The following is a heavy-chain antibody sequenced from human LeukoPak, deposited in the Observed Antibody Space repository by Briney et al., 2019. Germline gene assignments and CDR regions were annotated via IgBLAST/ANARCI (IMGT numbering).Heavy chain of an antibody. J-gene: IGHJ4*02. CDR3: ARHASVYYGILRRHFAGPDY. V-gene: IGHV4-38-2*02. D-gene: IGHD3-9*01. CDR1: GSSISSGYY. Sequence: SETLSLTCTVSGSSISSGYYWGWIRQPPGKGLEWIGSIYYSGSTYYNPSLKSRVTISVDTSKNQFSLKLSSVTAADTAVYYCARHASVYYGILRRHFAGPDYWGQGTLVTVSS. CDR2: IYYSGST.